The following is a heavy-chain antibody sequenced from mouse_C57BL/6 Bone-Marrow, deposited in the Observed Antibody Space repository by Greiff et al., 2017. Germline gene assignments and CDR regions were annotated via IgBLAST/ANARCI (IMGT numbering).Heavy chain of an antibody. CDR3: ARQPVVLDF. V-gene: IGHV5-6*01. Sequence: EVHLVESGGDLVKPGGSLKLSCAASGFTFSSYGMSWVRQTPDKRLEWVATISSGGSYTYYPDSVKGRFTISRDNAKNTLYLQMSSLKSEDSAMYYCARQPVVLDFWGKGTTVTVSS. J-gene: IGHJ1*03. CDR1: GFTFSSYG. CDR2: ISSGGSYT. D-gene: IGHD1-1*02.